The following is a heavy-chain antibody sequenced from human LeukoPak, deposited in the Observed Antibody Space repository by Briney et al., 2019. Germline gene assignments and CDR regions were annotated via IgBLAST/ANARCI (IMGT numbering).Heavy chain of an antibody. V-gene: IGHV4-34*01. CDR1: GGSFSGYY. D-gene: IGHD5-24*01. J-gene: IGHJ3*02. Sequence: SETLSLTCAVYGGSFSGYYWSWIRQPPGKGLEWIGEINHSGSTNYNPSLKSRVTISVDTSKNQFSLKLSSVTAADTAVYYCARVDGYNFGAFDIWGQGTMVTVSS. CDR3: ARVDGYNFGAFDI. CDR2: INHSGST.